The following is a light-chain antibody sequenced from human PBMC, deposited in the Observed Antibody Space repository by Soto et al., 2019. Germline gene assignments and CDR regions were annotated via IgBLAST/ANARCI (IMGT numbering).Light chain of an antibody. CDR2: GAS. CDR1: QSVSSY. J-gene: IGKJ5*01. V-gene: IGKV3-15*01. Sequence: EIVLTQSPATLSLSPGERATLSCRASQSVSSYLAWYQQKPGQAPRLLIYGASTRATGIPDRFSGSGSGTEFTLTISSLQSEDFAFYYCQQYNNWPPITFGQGTRLEIK. CDR3: QQYNNWPPIT.